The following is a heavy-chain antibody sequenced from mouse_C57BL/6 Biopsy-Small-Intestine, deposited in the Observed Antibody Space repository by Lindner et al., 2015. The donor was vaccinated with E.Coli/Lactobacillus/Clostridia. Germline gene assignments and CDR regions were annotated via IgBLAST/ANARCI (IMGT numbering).Heavy chain of an antibody. CDR2: INPYNDGT. V-gene: IGHV1-14*01. D-gene: IGHD3-2*01. Sequence: VQLQESGPELVKPGASVKMSCKASGYTFTSYVMHWVKQKPGQGLEWIGYINPYNDGTKYNEKFKGKATLTSDKSSSTAYMELSSLTSEDSAVYYCTREDRSGYYAMDYWGQGNSVTVSS. CDR1: GYTFTSYV. CDR3: TREDRSGYYAMDY. J-gene: IGHJ4*01.